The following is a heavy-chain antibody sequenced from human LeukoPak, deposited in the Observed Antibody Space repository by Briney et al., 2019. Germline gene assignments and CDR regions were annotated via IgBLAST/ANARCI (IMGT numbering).Heavy chain of an antibody. CDR3: ARSTMIVVVADY. Sequence: GASVKVSCKASGYTFTSYYMHWVRQAPGQGLEWMGWINPNSGGTNYAQKFQGRVTMTRDTSISTAYMELSRLRSDDTAVYYCARSTMIVVVADYWGQGTLVTVSS. V-gene: IGHV1-2*02. CDR1: GYTFTSYY. CDR2: INPNSGGT. D-gene: IGHD3-22*01. J-gene: IGHJ4*02.